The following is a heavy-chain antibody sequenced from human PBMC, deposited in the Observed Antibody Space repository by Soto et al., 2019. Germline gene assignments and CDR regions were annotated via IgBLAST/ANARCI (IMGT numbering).Heavy chain of an antibody. J-gene: IGHJ4*02. CDR1: GGSLNSGGYY. Sequence: QVQLQESGPGLVKPSQTLSLTCAVSGGSLNSGGYYWSWIRQRPGKGLEWIGYMYYSGSPYYNPSLRSRLTMSVDTSKNYFSLKLSSVTAADTAVYYCARGNYGDPYYFDYWGQGILVTVSS. CDR3: ARGNYGDPYYFDY. CDR2: MYYSGSP. D-gene: IGHD4-17*01. V-gene: IGHV4-31*11.